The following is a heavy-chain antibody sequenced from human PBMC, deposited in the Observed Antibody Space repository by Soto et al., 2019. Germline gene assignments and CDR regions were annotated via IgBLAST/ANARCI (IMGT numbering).Heavy chain of an antibody. D-gene: IGHD6-13*01. V-gene: IGHV1-46*01. CDR2: IDPSGGST. Sequence: ASVKVSCKASGYTFTSYYMHWVRQAPGQGLEWMGIIDPSGGSTSYAQKFQGRVTMTRDTSTSTVYMELSSLRSEDTAVYYCARSGYSYQFDPWGQGTLVTVSS. CDR3: ARSGYSYQFDP. CDR1: GYTFTSYY. J-gene: IGHJ5*02.